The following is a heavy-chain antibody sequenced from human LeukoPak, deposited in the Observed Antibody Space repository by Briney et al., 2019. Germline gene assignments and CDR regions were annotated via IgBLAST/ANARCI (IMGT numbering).Heavy chain of an antibody. Sequence: TGGSLRLSCAASGFTFSSYAMSWVRQAPGKGLEWVSAISGSGGSTYYADSVKGRFTISRDNSKNTLYLQMNSLRVEDTALYYCARDFWDDFEYFDLWGRGTLVTVSS. J-gene: IGHJ2*01. CDR3: ARDFWDDFEYFDL. V-gene: IGHV3-23*01. D-gene: IGHD3-3*01. CDR1: GFTFSSYA. CDR2: ISGSGGST.